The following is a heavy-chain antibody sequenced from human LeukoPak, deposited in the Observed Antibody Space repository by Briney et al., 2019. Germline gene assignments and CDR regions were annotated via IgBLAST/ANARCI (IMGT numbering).Heavy chain of an antibody. CDR1: GGSFSGHY. D-gene: IGHD3/OR15-3a*01. CDR2: INHSGST. Sequence: SETLSLTCSVYGGSFSGHYWSWIRQPPGKGLQWIGEINHSGSTDYNPSLKSRVTISVDTFKNQFSLKLSPVTAADSGVYYCAVWTSRSSFDYWGQGTLVTVSS. J-gene: IGHJ4*02. CDR3: AVWTSRSSFDY. V-gene: IGHV4-34*01.